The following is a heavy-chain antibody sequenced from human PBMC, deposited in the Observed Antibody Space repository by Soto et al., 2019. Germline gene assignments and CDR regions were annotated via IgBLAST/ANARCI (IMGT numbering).Heavy chain of an antibody. J-gene: IGHJ6*02. CDR3: ARDQLILPAHDFFYGSDV. CDR1: GFTLSMYS. D-gene: IGHD2-21*02. Sequence: DVQLEESGGRLVQPGESLRLSCEVSGFTLSMYSMTWVRQAPGKGLEWVAKIPQEGSDGHYVDSVKGRFTISRDNAKNSVYLQMNSLRAEDTAVYYCARDQLILPAHDFFYGSDVWGQGAKVTASS. V-gene: IGHV3-7*03. CDR2: IPQEGSDG.